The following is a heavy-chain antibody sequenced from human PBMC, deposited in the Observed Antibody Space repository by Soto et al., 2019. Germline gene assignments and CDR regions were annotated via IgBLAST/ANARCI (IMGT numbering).Heavy chain of an antibody. CDR2: LGGSNSDT. Sequence: EEQLLESGGGLVQPGGSLRLSCAASGFTFSDYAMSWVRQAPGKGLEWVSGLGGSNSDTHYAASVEGRFTVSRDNSRSTLFLQMNSLRVEDTAVYYCAKDKVDHNSVWDPFDIWGQGTMVTV. V-gene: IGHV3-23*01. J-gene: IGHJ3*02. D-gene: IGHD2-15*01. CDR1: GFTFSDYA. CDR3: AKDKVDHNSVWDPFDI.